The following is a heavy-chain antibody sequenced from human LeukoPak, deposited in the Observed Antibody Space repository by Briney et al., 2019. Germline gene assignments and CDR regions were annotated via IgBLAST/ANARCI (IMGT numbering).Heavy chain of an antibody. D-gene: IGHD5-18*01. CDR2: INHSGST. Sequence: SETLSLTCAVYGGSFSGYYWSWIRQPPGKGLEGIGEINHSGSTNYNPSLKSRVTISVDTSKNQFSLKLSSVAAADTAVYYCARSYGSTDYWGQGTLVTVSS. CDR1: GGSFSGYY. J-gene: IGHJ4*02. CDR3: ARSYGSTDY. V-gene: IGHV4-34*01.